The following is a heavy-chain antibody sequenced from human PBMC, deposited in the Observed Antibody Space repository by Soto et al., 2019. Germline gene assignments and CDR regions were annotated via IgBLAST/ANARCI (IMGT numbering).Heavy chain of an antibody. D-gene: IGHD2-15*01. Sequence: TRSLTCAVYGGSFSGYYWSWIRQPPGKGLEWIGEINHSGSTNYNPSLKSRVTISVDTSKNQFSLKLSSVTAADTAVYYCARGGPIVGLGYYYYYGMDVWGQGTTVTVSS. V-gene: IGHV4-34*01. J-gene: IGHJ6*02. CDR2: INHSGST. CDR1: GGSFSGYY. CDR3: ARGGPIVGLGYYYYYGMDV.